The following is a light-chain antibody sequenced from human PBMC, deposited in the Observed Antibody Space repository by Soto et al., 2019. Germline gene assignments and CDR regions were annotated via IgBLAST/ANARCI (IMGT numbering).Light chain of an antibody. CDR1: SSDVGGYNY. CDR2: DVS. Sequence: QSALTQPRSVSGSPGQSVTISCTGTSSDVGGYNYISWYQHHPGKAPKVMIYDVSKRPSGVPDRFSGSKSGTTASLTISGLQAEDEADYYCSSSAGIYHYLVFGGGTKVTVL. J-gene: IGLJ3*02. V-gene: IGLV2-11*01. CDR3: SSSAGIYHYLV.